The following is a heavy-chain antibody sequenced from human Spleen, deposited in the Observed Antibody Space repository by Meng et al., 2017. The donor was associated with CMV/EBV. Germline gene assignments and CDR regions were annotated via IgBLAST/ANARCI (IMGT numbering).Heavy chain of an antibody. D-gene: IGHD6-6*01. CDR1: GFTLSDHY. J-gene: IGHJ5*02. Sequence: GESLKISCAAAGFTLSDHYMSWIRQAPGKGLEWVSYISSGGHTIYYADSVKGRFTISRDNAKNSLYLEMNSLRAEDTAVYYCARDDPYRSSSSGFDPWGQGTLVTVSS. V-gene: IGHV3-11*04. CDR3: ARDDPYRSSSSGFDP. CDR2: ISSGGHTI.